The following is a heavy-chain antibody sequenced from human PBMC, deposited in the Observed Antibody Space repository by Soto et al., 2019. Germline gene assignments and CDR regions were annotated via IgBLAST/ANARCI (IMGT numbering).Heavy chain of an antibody. CDR1: GFTFSSYD. J-gene: IGHJ4*02. Sequence: GGSLRLSCAASGFTFSSYDMSWVRQAPGKGLEWVAVISYDGSNKYYADSVKGRFTISRDNSKNTLYLQMNSLRAEDTAVYYCARDLRHSYGYLEVDDYWGQGTLVTVSS. V-gene: IGHV3-30-3*01. D-gene: IGHD5-18*01. CDR3: ARDLRHSYGYLEVDDY. CDR2: ISYDGSNK.